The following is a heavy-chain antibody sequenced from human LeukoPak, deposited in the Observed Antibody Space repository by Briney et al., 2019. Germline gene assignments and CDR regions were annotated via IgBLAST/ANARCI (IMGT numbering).Heavy chain of an antibody. CDR1: GFTFSSYG. V-gene: IGHV3-33*01. D-gene: IGHD3-22*01. CDR3: ARDLRYYDSSGPDY. Sequence: GGSLRLSCAASGFTFSSYGMHWVRQAPGKGLEGVAVIWFDGSNKFYADSVKGRFTISRDNSKNTLYLKMNSLRAEDTAVYYCARDLRYYDSSGPDYWGQGTLVTVSS. CDR2: IWFDGSNK. J-gene: IGHJ4*02.